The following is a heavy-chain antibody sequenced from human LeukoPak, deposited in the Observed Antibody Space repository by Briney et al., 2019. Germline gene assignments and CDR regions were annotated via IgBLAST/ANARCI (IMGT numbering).Heavy chain of an antibody. J-gene: IGHJ4*02. D-gene: IGHD6-13*01. V-gene: IGHV3-20*04. CDR1: GFTFDDYG. CDR2: INWNGGST. Sequence: GGSLRLSCAASGFTFDDYGMSWVRQAPGKGLEWVSGINWNGGSTGYADSVKGRFTISRDNAKNSLYQQMNSLRAEDTAVYYCARDPSSWSRFDYWGQGTLVTVSS. CDR3: ARDPSSWSRFDY.